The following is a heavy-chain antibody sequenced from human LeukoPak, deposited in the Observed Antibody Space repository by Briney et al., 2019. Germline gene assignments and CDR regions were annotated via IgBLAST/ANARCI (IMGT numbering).Heavy chain of an antibody. V-gene: IGHV4-34*01. CDR3: ARGYYGIVVVPARYFDY. D-gene: IGHD2-2*01. CDR2: INHSGST. J-gene: IGHJ4*02. CDR1: GGSFSGYY. Sequence: SETLSLTCAVSGGSFSGYYWSWIRQPPGRGLEWIGEINHSGSTNYNPSLKSRVTIAVDTSKSQFSLKLSSVTAADTAVYYCARGYYGIVVVPARYFDYWGQGTLVTVSS.